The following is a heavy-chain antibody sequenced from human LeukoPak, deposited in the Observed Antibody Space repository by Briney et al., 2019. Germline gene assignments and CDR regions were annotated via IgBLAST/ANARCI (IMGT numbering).Heavy chain of an antibody. CDR3: ARDLSDSSSGY. V-gene: IGHV3-30*04. Sequence: GGSLRLSCAASGFTFSSYAMHWVRQAPGKGLEWVAVTSYDETNKYYADSVKGRFTVSRDNSKNTLYLQMNSLRVEDTAVYYCARDLSDSSSGYWGQGTLVTVSS. D-gene: IGHD6-6*01. J-gene: IGHJ4*02. CDR1: GFTFSSYA. CDR2: TSYDETNK.